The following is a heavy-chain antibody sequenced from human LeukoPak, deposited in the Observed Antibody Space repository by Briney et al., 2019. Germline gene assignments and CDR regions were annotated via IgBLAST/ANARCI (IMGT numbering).Heavy chain of an antibody. V-gene: IGHV3-15*01. CDR1: GFTFSNAW. J-gene: IGHJ4*02. D-gene: IGHD3-9*01. Sequence: GGSLRLSCAASGFTFSNAWMSWVRQAPGKGLEWVGRIKSKTDGGTTDYAAPVKGRFTISRDDSKNTLYLQMNSLKTEDTAVYYCTTEDYDILTGYPSWYFDYWGQGTLVTVSS. CDR3: TTEDYDILTGYPSWYFDY. CDR2: IKSKTDGGTT.